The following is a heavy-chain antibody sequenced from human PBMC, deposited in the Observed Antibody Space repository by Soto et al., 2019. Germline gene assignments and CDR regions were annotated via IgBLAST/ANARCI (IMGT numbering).Heavy chain of an antibody. CDR3: AKGGSRTGTTSFAFDI. CDR1: GFTFSSYA. Sequence: EVQLLESGGGLVQPGGSLRLSCAASGFTFSSYAMSWVRQAPGKGLEWVSAISGSGGSTYYADSVKGRLTISRDNSKNTLYRQMNSLRAEDTAVYYCAKGGSRTGTTSFAFDIWGQGTMVTVSS. D-gene: IGHD1-7*01. J-gene: IGHJ3*02. V-gene: IGHV3-23*01. CDR2: ISGSGGST.